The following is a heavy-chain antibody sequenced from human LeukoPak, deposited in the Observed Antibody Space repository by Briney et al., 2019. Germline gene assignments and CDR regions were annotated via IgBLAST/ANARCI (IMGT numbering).Heavy chain of an antibody. CDR2: ISGSGGTT. J-gene: IGHJ3*02. Sequence: GGSLRLSCGASGFIFSHYWMSWVRQAPGKGLEWVSAISGSGGTTFYADSVKGRFTISRDNSKSTLYLQMNSLRAEDTAVYYCAKDWSILRYAFDIWGQGTMVTVSS. V-gene: IGHV3-23*01. CDR1: GFIFSHYW. D-gene: IGHD3-9*01. CDR3: AKDWSILRYAFDI.